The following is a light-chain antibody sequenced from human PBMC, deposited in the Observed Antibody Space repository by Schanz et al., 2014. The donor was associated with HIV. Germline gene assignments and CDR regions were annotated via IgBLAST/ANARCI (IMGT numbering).Light chain of an antibody. J-gene: IGLJ2*01. CDR3: CSFTSSNTLL. Sequence: QSVLTQPASVSGSPGQSITISCTGTSSDVGDYNFVSWYQQHPDEAPKLMIYEVSKRPSGISDRFSASKSGNTASLTISGLQAEDEADYYCCSFTSSNTLLFGGGTKVTVL. CDR2: EVS. CDR1: SSDVGDYNF. V-gene: IGLV2-14*01.